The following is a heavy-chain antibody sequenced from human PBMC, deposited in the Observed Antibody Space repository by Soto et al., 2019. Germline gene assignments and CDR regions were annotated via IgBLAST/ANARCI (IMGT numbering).Heavy chain of an antibody. J-gene: IGHJ4*02. D-gene: IGHD6-13*01. V-gene: IGHV4-31*03. CDR3: ARDSRQQLVLDY. CDR2: IYYSGST. CDR1: GGSISSGGYY. Sequence: SEPLSLTCTVSGGSISSGGYYWSWIRQHPGKGLEWIGYIYYSGSTYYNPSLKSRVTISVDTSKNQFSLKLSSVTAADTAVYYCARDSRQQLVLDYWGQGTLVTVSS.